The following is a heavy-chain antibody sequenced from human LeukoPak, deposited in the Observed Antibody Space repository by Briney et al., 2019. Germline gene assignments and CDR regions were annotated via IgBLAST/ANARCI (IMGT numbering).Heavy chain of an antibody. Sequence: QPGGPLRLSCAASGFSLSDYAMHWVRQAPGKGLEWVALIWDDGIDKYYADSVKGRFTISRDNSKNTLFLQMSSLRVEDTAVYYCARSGGIYYVLDYWGLGTLVTVSS. CDR1: GFSLSDYA. CDR3: ARSGGIYYVLDY. D-gene: IGHD1-26*01. J-gene: IGHJ4*02. V-gene: IGHV3-33*01. CDR2: IWDDGIDK.